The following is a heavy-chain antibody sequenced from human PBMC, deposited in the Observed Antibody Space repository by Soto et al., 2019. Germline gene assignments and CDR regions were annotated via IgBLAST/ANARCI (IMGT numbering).Heavy chain of an antibody. CDR2: ISGTGGST. Sequence: RQAPGKGLEWVSVISGTGGSTYPADSVKGRFTISRDNSKTMLYQQINSLRAEDTAEYYDGRRNSGTVFEFWGHGTLVTVSS. V-gene: IGHV3-23*01. D-gene: IGHD6-19*01. J-gene: IGHJ4*03. CDR3: GRRNSGTVFEF.